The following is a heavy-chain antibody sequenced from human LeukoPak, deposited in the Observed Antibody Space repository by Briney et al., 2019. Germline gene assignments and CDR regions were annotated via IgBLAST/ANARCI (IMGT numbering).Heavy chain of an antibody. J-gene: IGHJ5*02. V-gene: IGHV1-2*02. CDR3: ARWGYCSSTSCYTDYNWFDP. Sequence: GASVKVSCKASGYTFTGYYMHWVRQAPGQGLEWMGWINPNSGGTNYAQKFQGRVTMTRDTSISTAYMELSRLRSDDTAVYYCARWGYCSSTSCYTDYNWFDPWGQGTLVTVSS. CDR1: GYTFTGYY. D-gene: IGHD2-2*02. CDR2: INPNSGGT.